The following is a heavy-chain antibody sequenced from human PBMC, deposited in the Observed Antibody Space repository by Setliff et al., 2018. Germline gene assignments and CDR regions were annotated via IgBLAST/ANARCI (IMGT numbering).Heavy chain of an antibody. CDR2: IRYDGSNK. J-gene: IGHJ5*02. CDR3: AKDYPATSGDYYWFDP. Sequence: LRLSCAASGFTFSSYGMHWVRQAPGKGLEWVAFIRYDGSNKYYADSVKGRFTISRDNSKSTLYLQMNSLRAEDTAVYYCAKDYPATSGDYYWFDPWGQGTLVTVSS. V-gene: IGHV3-30*02. CDR1: GFTFSSYG. D-gene: IGHD4-17*01.